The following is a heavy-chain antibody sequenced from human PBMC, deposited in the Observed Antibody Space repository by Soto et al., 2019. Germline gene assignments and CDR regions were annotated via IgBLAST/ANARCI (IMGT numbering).Heavy chain of an antibody. D-gene: IGHD1-26*01. Sequence: GGSLRLSCAASGFTFSSYSMNWVRQAPGKGLEWVSSISSSSSYIYYADSVKGRFTISRDNAKNSLYLQMNSLRAEDTAVYYCARDSGXXXFDWFDPWGQGTLVTVSS. CDR2: ISSSSSYI. J-gene: IGHJ5*02. V-gene: IGHV3-21*01. CDR3: ARDSGXXXFDWFDP. CDR1: GFTFSSYS.